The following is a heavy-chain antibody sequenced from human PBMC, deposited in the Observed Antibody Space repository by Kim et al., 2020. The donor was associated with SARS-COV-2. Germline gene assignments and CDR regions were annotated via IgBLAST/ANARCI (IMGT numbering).Heavy chain of an antibody. V-gene: IGHV5-51*01. CDR2: IYPGDSDT. Sequence: GESLKISCKGSGYSFTSYWIGWVRQMPGKGLEWMGIIYPGDSDTRYSPSFQGQVTISADKSISTAYLQWSSLKASDTAMYYCARQRYYCSSTSCYTGFGYYYYGMDVWGQGTTVTVSS. J-gene: IGHJ6*02. CDR1: GYSFTSYW. CDR3: ARQRYYCSSTSCYTGFGYYYYGMDV. D-gene: IGHD2-2*02.